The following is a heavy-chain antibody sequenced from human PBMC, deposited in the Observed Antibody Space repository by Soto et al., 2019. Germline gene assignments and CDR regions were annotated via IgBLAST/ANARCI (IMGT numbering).Heavy chain of an antibody. Sequence: QVQLVESGGGVVQPGRSLRLSCAASGFTFSSYGMHWARQGPGKGLEWVAVIWYDGSNKGYADSVKGRFTISKDNSKNTLYLQMNSLRAEDTAVYYCARDLSGDYGALDTWGQGTMVTVSS. J-gene: IGHJ3*02. V-gene: IGHV3-33*01. CDR1: GFTFSSYG. D-gene: IGHD4-17*01. CDR2: IWYDGSNK. CDR3: ARDLSGDYGALDT.